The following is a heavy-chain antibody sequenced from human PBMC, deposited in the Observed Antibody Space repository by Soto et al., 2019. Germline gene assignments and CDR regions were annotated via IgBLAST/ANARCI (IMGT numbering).Heavy chain of an antibody. V-gene: IGHV1-46*03. CDR1: GYTFTSYY. CDR3: ATKAGSSSLYWYFDL. CDR2: INPSGGST. J-gene: IGHJ2*01. D-gene: IGHD6-6*01. Sequence: QVQLVQSGAEVKKPGASVKVSCKASGYTFTSYYMHWVRQAPGQGLEWMGIINPSGGSTSYAQKFQGRVTMTRDTSTSTAYMELSSLRSEDTAVYYCATKAGSSSLYWYFDLWGRGTLVTVSS.